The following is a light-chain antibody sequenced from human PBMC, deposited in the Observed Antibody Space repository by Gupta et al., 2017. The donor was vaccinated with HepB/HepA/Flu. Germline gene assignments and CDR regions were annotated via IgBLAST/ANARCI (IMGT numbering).Light chain of an antibody. J-gene: IGKJ2*01. Sequence: VMTQSPDSLAVSLGERATINCKSSQSVLYNSNNRNYLAWYQHEPGQPPKLLIYWASTRESGVPDRFSGSGSGTDFTLTIGSLQAEDVAVYYCQQYYTDPPTFGQGTTLQIK. CDR1: QSVLYNSNNRNY. CDR3: QQYYTDPPT. V-gene: IGKV4-1*01. CDR2: WAS.